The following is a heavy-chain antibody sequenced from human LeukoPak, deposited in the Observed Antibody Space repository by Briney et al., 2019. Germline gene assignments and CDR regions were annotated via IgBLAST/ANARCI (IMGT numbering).Heavy chain of an antibody. Sequence: GASVKVSCKASGYTFTSYDINWVRQATAQGLEWMGWMNPNSGNTGYAQKFHGRVTMTMNTSISTAYMELSSLRSEDTAVYYCARVLKYSSSWTAEYFQHWGQGTLVTVSS. D-gene: IGHD6-13*01. CDR2: MNPNSGNT. J-gene: IGHJ1*01. CDR1: GYTFTSYD. CDR3: ARVLKYSSSWTAEYFQH. V-gene: IGHV1-8*01.